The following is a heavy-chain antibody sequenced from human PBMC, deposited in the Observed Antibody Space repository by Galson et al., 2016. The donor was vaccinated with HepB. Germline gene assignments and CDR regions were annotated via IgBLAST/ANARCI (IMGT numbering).Heavy chain of an antibody. J-gene: IGHJ4*02. Sequence: SLRLSCAASGFTLSSYGMHWVRQAPGKGLEWVAVISYDGSDKYYGNSVKGRFTISRDNSKNTLYLQMNILRAEDTAVYYCVKDYCGGGSCFPTDSWGQGTLVTVSS. CDR2: ISYDGSDK. CDR1: GFTLSSYG. D-gene: IGHD2-15*01. CDR3: VKDYCGGGSCFPTDS. V-gene: IGHV3-30*18.